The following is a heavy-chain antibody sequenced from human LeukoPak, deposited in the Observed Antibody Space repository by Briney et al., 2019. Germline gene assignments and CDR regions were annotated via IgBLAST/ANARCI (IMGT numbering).Heavy chain of an antibody. V-gene: IGHV4-30-4*08. CDR3: ATRRSTVWWLIDY. CDR2: IYYSGST. J-gene: IGHJ4*02. CDR1: GGSISSGDYY. Sequence: SETLSLTCTVSGGSISSGDYYWSWIRQPPGKGLEWIGYIYYSGSTYYNPSLKSRVTISVDTSKNQFSLKLSSVTAADTAVYYCATRRSTVWWLIDYWGQGTQVTVSS. D-gene: IGHD5-12*01.